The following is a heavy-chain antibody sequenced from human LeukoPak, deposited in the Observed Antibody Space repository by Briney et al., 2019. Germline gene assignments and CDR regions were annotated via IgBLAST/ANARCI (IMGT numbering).Heavy chain of an antibody. V-gene: IGHV1-46*01. J-gene: IGHJ6*03. D-gene: IGHD3-3*01. CDR2: INARGGST. CDR1: GYTFTSYY. Sequence: ASVKVSCKASGYTFTSYYMHWVRQAPGQGLEWMGIINARGGSTTYSRKFQGRVTMTRDMSTSTVYMELSSLRSEDTAVYYCARGLSLEWLLFDYYYYYYYMDVWGKGTTVTVSS. CDR3: ARGLSLEWLLFDYYYYYYYMDV.